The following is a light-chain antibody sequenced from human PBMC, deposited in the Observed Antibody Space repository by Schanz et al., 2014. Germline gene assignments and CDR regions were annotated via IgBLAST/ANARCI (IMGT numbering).Light chain of an antibody. V-gene: IGLV2-14*01. Sequence: QSALTQPASVSGSPGQSITISCTATTSDVGVYNYVSWYQQHPGKAPKLMIYDVTNRPSGVSYRFSGSKSGNTASLTISGLQAEDEADYYCCSYAGTYTWIFGGGTKLTVL. CDR1: TSDVGVYNY. CDR3: CSYAGTYTWI. J-gene: IGLJ2*01. CDR2: DVT.